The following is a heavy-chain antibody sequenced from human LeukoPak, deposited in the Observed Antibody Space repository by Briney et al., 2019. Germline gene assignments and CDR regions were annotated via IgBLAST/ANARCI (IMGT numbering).Heavy chain of an antibody. CDR2: IRAKTYGGTT. J-gene: IGHJ4*02. D-gene: IGHD4-23*01. Sequence: GRSLRLSCTASGFTFGDYAMSWFRQAPGKGLEWVGFIRAKTYGGTTQYAASVKDRFTISRDDSKSIAYLQMNSLKTEDTAVYYCTRADYGGNAGGFWGQGTLVTVSP. CDR1: GFTFGDYA. CDR3: TRADYGGNAGGF. V-gene: IGHV3-49*03.